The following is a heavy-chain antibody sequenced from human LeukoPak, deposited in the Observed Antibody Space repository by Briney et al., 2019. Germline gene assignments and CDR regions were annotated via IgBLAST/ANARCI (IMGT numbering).Heavy chain of an antibody. CDR1: GYTFSNYP. D-gene: IGHD3-22*01. J-gene: IGHJ4*02. CDR2: INTGSGNT. Sequence: GASVKVSCKTSGYTFSNYPLHWGRQAPGQRLEWMAYINTGSGNTRYSQKFQGRVTITRDTSTSTAYMELRSLRSDDTAVYYCARVNTMIVVAHYFDYWGQGTLVTVSS. CDR3: ARVNTMIVVAHYFDY. V-gene: IGHV1-3*04.